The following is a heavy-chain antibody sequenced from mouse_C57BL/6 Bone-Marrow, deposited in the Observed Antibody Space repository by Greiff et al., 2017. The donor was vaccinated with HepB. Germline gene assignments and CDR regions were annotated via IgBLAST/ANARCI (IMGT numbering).Heavy chain of an antibody. Sequence: GHLVESGAELMKPGASVKISCKATGYTVTGYWIEWVKQRPGHGLEWIGEILPGSGSTNYNEKFKGKATFTADTSSNTAYMQLSSLTTEDSAIYYCARGDYYGSSYFDYWGQGTTLTVSS. D-gene: IGHD1-1*01. J-gene: IGHJ2*01. CDR3: ARGDYYGSSYFDY. V-gene: IGHV1-9*01. CDR2: ILPGSGST. CDR1: GYTVTGYW.